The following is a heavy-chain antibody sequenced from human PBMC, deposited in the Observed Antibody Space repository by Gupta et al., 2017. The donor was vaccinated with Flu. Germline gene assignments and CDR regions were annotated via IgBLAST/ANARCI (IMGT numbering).Heavy chain of an antibody. CDR1: SSYS. CDR3: ARVIDSSGYYPDY. V-gene: IGHV3-21*01. J-gene: IGHJ4*02. CDR2: ISSSSSYI. Sequence: SSYSMNWVRQAPGKGLEWVSSISSSSSYIYYADSVKGRFTISRDNAKNSLYLQMNSLRAEDTAVYYCARVIDSSGYYPDYWGQGTLVTVSS. D-gene: IGHD3-22*01.